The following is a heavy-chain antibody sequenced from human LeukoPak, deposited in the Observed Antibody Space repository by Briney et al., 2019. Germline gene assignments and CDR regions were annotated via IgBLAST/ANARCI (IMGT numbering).Heavy chain of an antibody. D-gene: IGHD6-19*01. J-gene: IGHJ4*02. CDR1: GFTFSSYG. V-gene: IGHV3-33*01. CDR2: IWYDGSNK. CDR3: ARSYSSGWSERSYFDY. Sequence: PGRSLRLSCAASGFTFSSYGMHWVRQAPGKGLEWVAVIWYDGSNKYYADSVKGRFTISRDNSKNTLYLQMNSLRAEDTAVYYCARSYSSGWSERSYFDYWGQGTPVTVSS.